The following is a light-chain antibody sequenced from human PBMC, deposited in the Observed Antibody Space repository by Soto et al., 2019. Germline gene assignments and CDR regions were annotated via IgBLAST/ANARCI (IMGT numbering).Light chain of an antibody. CDR1: QSISNH. J-gene: IGKJ5*01. Sequence: DIQMTQSPSSLSASLEDRVIITCRASQSISNHLNWYQQKPGKAPKLLIFAASSLQSGVPSRFSGSRSGPDFTFTISSLQPEDIATYYCQQYDNLPITFGQGTRLEIK. CDR3: QQYDNLPIT. V-gene: IGKV1-33*01. CDR2: AAS.